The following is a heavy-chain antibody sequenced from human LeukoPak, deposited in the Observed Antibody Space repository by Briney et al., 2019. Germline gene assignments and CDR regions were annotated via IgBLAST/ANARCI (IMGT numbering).Heavy chain of an antibody. V-gene: IGHV3-48*02. CDR2: ISSSSSTI. D-gene: IGHD6-19*01. J-gene: IGHJ4*02. CDR3: ARDLCSGCPLGY. Sequence: PGGSLRLSCVAAGFTFSSYSMKWVRQAPGKGLEWVSYISSSSSTIYYADSVKGRFTISRDNAKNSLYLQMNSLRDEDTAVYYCARDLCSGCPLGYWGQGTLVTVSS. CDR1: GFTFSSYS.